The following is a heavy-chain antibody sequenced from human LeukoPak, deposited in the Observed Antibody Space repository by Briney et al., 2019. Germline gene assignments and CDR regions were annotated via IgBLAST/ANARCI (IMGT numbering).Heavy chain of an antibody. Sequence: GRSLRLSCAASGFTFSSYAMHWVRQAPGKGLEWVAVISYDGSNKYYADSVKGRFPISRENSKYALYLQMNSLRAEDTAVYYCAESANDAFDIWGQGTMVTVSS. V-gene: IGHV3-30*04. CDR3: AESANDAFDI. CDR2: ISYDGSNK. CDR1: GFTFSSYA. J-gene: IGHJ3*02.